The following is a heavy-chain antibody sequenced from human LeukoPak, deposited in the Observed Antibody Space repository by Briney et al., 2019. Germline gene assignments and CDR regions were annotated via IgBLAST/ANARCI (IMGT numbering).Heavy chain of an antibody. CDR2: INPSGGST. J-gene: IGHJ4*02. Sequence: ASVKVSCKASGYTFTSYYMHWVRQAPGQGLEWMGIINPSGGSTNYAQKFQGRVTMTRDTSTSTVYMELSSLRSEDTAVYYCAREGGIAAAGSWGQGTLVTVSS. V-gene: IGHV1-46*01. CDR1: GYTFTSYY. D-gene: IGHD6-13*01. CDR3: AREGGIAAAGS.